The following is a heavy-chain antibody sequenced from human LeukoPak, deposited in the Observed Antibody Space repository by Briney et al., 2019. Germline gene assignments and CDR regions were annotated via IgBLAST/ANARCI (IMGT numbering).Heavy chain of an antibody. CDR1: GFTFSSYE. CDR2: ISTSGSPI. CDR3: ARRGFYDTSGYPFDH. V-gene: IGHV3-48*03. J-gene: IGHJ4*02. D-gene: IGHD3-22*01. Sequence: PGGSLRLSCAASGFTFSSYEMNWVRQAPGKGLEWVSYISTSGSPIYYGNSVRGRFTISRDNAKNSLYLQMNSLRAEDTALYYCARRGFYDTSGYPFDHWGQGTLVTVSS.